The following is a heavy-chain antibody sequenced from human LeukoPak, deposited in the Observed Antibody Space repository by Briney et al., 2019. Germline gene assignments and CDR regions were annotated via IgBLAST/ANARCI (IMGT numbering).Heavy chain of an antibody. J-gene: IGHJ4*02. Sequence: GGSLRLSCSTSGFTFGGYSMSWVRQAPGKGMEWVGFIRGKASGATTEYAASVKGRFTISRDDSKSIAYLQMNSLKTEDTAVYYCTSSFGQLSFFDYWGQGTLVTVSS. V-gene: IGHV3-49*04. D-gene: IGHD3-10*01. CDR3: TSSFGQLSFFDY. CDR1: GFTFGGYS. CDR2: IRGKASGATT.